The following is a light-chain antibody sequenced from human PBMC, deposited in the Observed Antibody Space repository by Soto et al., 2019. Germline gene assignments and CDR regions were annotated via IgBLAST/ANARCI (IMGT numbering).Light chain of an antibody. CDR1: QTISSW. J-gene: IGKJ4*01. CDR3: QQSYATVRT. Sequence: DIQMTQSPSTLSGSVGDRVTITCRASQTISSWLAWYQQKPGKAPRLLIYAASRLQSGVPARFSGSGAETDFTLTITSLQPEDFGIYYCQQSYATVRTFGGGTKVDIK. CDR2: AAS. V-gene: IGKV1-39*01.